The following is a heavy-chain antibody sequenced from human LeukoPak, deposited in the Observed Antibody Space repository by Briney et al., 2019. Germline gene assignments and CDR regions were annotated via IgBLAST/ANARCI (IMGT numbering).Heavy chain of an antibody. V-gene: IGHV1-69*04. CDR3: ARHISGSYLSPGDY. D-gene: IGHD1-26*01. Sequence: GASVKVSCKASGGTFSSYAISWVRQAPGQGLEWMGRIIPILGIANYAQKFQGRVTITADKSTSTAYMELSSLRSEDTAVYYCARHISGSYLSPGDYWGQGTLVTVSS. J-gene: IGHJ4*02. CDR2: IIPILGIA. CDR1: GGTFSSYA.